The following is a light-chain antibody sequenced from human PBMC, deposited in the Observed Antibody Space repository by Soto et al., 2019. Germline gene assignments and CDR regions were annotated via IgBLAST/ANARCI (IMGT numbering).Light chain of an antibody. CDR3: VLYIGSGIWV. CDR2: STN. V-gene: IGLV8-61*01. J-gene: IGLJ2*01. CDR1: SGSVSSSSY. Sequence: QAVVTQEPSFSVSPGGTVTLTCGLSSGSVSSSSYPSWYQQTPGQAPRTLIDSTNTRASGVPDRFSGSILGNKAALTITGAQAEDESDYYCVLYIGSGIWVFGGGTKLTVL.